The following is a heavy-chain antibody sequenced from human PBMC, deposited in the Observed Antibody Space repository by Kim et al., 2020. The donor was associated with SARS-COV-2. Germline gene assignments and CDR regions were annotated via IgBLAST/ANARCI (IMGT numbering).Heavy chain of an antibody. D-gene: IGHD2-15*01. V-gene: IGHV3-66*01. Sequence: TYYADSVKGRFTISRDNSKNTLYLQMNSLRAEDTAVYYCARGDIYYGMDVWGQGTTVTVSS. J-gene: IGHJ6*02. CDR2: T. CDR3: ARGDIYYGMDV.